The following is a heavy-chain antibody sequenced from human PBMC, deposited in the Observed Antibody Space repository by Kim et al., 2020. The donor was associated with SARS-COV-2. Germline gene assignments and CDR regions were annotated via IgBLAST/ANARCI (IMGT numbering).Heavy chain of an antibody. CDR3: ARPLHYYDLVVGMDV. V-gene: IGHV1-46*01. D-gene: IGHD3-22*01. Sequence: QKFQGRVTMTRDTSTSTVYMELSSLRSEDTAVYYCARPLHYYDLVVGMDVWGQGTTVTVSS. J-gene: IGHJ6*02.